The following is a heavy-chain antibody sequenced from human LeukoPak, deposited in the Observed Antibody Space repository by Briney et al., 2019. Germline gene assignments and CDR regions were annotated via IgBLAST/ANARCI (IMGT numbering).Heavy chain of an antibody. CDR3: ARVGAVADYYYYYYMDV. J-gene: IGHJ6*03. CDR1: GGSISSGSYY. Sequence: SQTLSLTCTVSGGSISSGSYYWSWIRQPAGKGLEWIGRIYTSGSTNYNPSLKSRVTISVDTSKNQFSLKLSSVTAADTAVYYCARVGAVADYYYYYYMDVWGKGTTVTVSS. CDR2: IYTSGST. D-gene: IGHD6-19*01. V-gene: IGHV4-61*02.